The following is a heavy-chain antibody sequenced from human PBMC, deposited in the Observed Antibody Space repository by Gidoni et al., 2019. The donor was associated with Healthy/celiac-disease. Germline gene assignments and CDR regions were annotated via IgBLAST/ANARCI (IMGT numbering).Heavy chain of an antibody. CDR2: INAGNGNT. Sequence: QVQLVQSGAEVKKPGASVKVSCKASGYTFTSYAMHWVRQAPGQRLEWMGWINAGNGNTKYSQKFQGRVTITRDTSASTAYMELSSLRSEDTAVYYCARGTPGENYYYYMDVWGKGTTVTVSS. CDR1: GYTFTSYA. V-gene: IGHV1-3*01. D-gene: IGHD1-26*01. CDR3: ARGTPGENYYYYMDV. J-gene: IGHJ6*03.